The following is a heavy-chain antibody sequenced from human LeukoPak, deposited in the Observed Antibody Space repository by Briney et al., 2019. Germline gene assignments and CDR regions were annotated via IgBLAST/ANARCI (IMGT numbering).Heavy chain of an antibody. CDR2: IRGNSGMR. D-gene: IGHD2-15*01. J-gene: IGHJ4*02. CDR1: GFSFSDYA. Sequence: GGSPRLSCTSSGFSFSDYAMNWVRQAPGKGLEWVSCIRGNSGMRFYSDSVGGRFTISRDNSKNTVYLQMDSLRVDDTAVYFCAKDQEDRGYPSSFDFWGQGTLVTVSS. V-gene: IGHV3-23*01. CDR3: AKDQEDRGYPSSFDF.